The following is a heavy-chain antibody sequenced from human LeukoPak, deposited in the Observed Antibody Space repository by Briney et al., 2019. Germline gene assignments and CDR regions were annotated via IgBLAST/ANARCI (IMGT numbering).Heavy chain of an antibody. Sequence: GGSLRLSCAASGSTFSSYAMSWVRQAPGKGLEWVSAISGSGGSTYYADSVKGRFTISRDNSKNTLYLQMNSLRAEDTAVYYCAREYYHILTGHQNNAFDIWGQGTMVTVSS. V-gene: IGHV3-23*01. CDR2: ISGSGGST. CDR3: AREYYHILTGHQNNAFDI. CDR1: GSTFSSYA. D-gene: IGHD3-9*01. J-gene: IGHJ3*02.